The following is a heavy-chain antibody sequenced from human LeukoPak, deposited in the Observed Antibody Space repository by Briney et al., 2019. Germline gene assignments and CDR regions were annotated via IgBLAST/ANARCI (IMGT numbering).Heavy chain of an antibody. CDR1: GGSISSSNW. CDR2: IHHSGST. CDR3: ARGIATGIDFFDP. V-gene: IGHV4-4*02. J-gene: IGHJ5*02. D-gene: IGHD6-13*01. Sequence: PSGTLSLTCAVSGGSISSSNWWSWVRQPPGKGLEWIGEIHHSGSTNYNPSLKSRVTISVDKSKNQFSLKLSSVTAADTAVYYCARGIATGIDFFDPWGQGTLVTVSS.